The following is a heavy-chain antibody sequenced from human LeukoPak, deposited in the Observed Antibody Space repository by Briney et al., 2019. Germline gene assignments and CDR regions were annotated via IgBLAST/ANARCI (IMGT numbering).Heavy chain of an antibody. V-gene: IGHV4-59*08. CDR1: GVSISSYY. Sequence: PSETLSLTCTVSGVSISSYYWSWVRQPPGKGLEWIGYIYYSRSTNYNPTLKSRVTISVDTSKNQFSLKLSSVTAADTAVYYCARGRYYDSSGYRYWGQGTLVTVSS. CDR2: IYYSRST. D-gene: IGHD3-22*01. CDR3: ARGRYYDSSGYRY. J-gene: IGHJ4*02.